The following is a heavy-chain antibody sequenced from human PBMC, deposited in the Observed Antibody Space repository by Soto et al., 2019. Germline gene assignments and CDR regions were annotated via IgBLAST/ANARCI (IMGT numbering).Heavy chain of an antibody. J-gene: IGHJ4*02. CDR2: ISYDGSNK. Sequence: PGGSLRLSCAASGITFSSYAMHWVRQAPGKGLEWVAVISYDGSNKYYADSVKGRFTISRDNSKNTLYLQMNSLRAEGTAVYYCARGSTVDIVATTTDYWGQGTLVTVSS. V-gene: IGHV3-30-3*01. CDR1: GITFSSYA. D-gene: IGHD5-12*01. CDR3: ARGSTVDIVATTTDY.